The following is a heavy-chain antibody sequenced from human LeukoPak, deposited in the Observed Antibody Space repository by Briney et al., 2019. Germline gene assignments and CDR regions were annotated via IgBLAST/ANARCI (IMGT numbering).Heavy chain of an antibody. V-gene: IGHV3-48*01. Sequence: GGSLRLSCAASGFTFSSYSMNWVRQAPGKGLEWVSYISSSSSTIYYADSVKGRFTISRDNSKNTLYLQMNSLRAEDTAVYYCANGYCTNGVCYPYYYYYMDVWGKGTTVTVSS. D-gene: IGHD2-8*01. J-gene: IGHJ6*03. CDR1: GFTFSSYS. CDR3: ANGYCTNGVCYPYYYYYMDV. CDR2: ISSSSSTI.